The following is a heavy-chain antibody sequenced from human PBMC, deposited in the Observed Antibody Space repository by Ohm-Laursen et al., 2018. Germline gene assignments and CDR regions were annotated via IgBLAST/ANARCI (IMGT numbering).Heavy chain of an antibody. CDR2: ISSSGSTI. J-gene: IGHJ4*02. CDR1: GFTFSDYY. V-gene: IGHV3-11*01. CDR3: ARDRVYSNYCSFGVFCPVFGY. D-gene: IGHD4-11*01. Sequence: SLRLSCTASGFTFSDYYMSWIRQAPGKGLAWVSYISSSGSTIYYADSVKGRFTISRDNAKNSLYLQMNSLRAEDTAVYYCARDRVYSNYCSFGVFCPVFGYWGQGTLVTVSS.